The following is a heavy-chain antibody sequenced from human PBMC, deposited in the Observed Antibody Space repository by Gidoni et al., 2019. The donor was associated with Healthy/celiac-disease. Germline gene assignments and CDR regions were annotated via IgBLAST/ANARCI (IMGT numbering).Heavy chain of an antibody. D-gene: IGHD6-6*01. CDR2: ISGSGGST. CDR1: GFTFSSYA. J-gene: IGHJ6*03. Sequence: EVQLLESGGGLVQPGGSLRLSCAASGFTFSSYAMSWVRQAPGKGLEWVSAISGSGGSTYYADSVKGRFTISRDNSKNTLYLQMNSLRAEDTAVYYCAKDRLVRKIYYYYYMDVWGKGTTVTVSS. CDR3: AKDRLVRKIYYYYYMDV. V-gene: IGHV3-23*01.